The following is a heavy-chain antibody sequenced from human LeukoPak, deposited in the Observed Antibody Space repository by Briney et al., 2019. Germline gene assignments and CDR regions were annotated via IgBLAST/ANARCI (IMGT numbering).Heavy chain of an antibody. V-gene: IGHV3-21*01. CDR2: ISSSSSYI. D-gene: IGHD2-2*01. CDR3: ARDALNILGYCSSTSCYHDY. J-gene: IGHJ4*02. CDR1: GFTFSSYA. Sequence: GGSLRLSCAASGFTFSSYAMSWVRQAPGKGLEWVSSISSSSSYIYYADSVKGRFTISRDNAKNSLYLQMNSLRAEDTAVYYCARDALNILGYCSSTSCYHDYWGQGTLVTVSS.